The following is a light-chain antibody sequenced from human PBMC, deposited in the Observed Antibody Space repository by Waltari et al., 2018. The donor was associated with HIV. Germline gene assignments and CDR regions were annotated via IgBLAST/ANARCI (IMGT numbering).Light chain of an antibody. V-gene: IGLV2-14*03. Sequence: QSALTQPASVSGSPGQSITISCTGPSSDVGAYDYVSWYQQHPGKVPKLLIYDVYNRPSRISNRFSGSKSGNTASLTISGLQAEDEAHYYCASFTSGRLNVFGTGTKVTVL. J-gene: IGLJ1*01. CDR3: ASFTSGRLNV. CDR1: SSDVGAYDY. CDR2: DVY.